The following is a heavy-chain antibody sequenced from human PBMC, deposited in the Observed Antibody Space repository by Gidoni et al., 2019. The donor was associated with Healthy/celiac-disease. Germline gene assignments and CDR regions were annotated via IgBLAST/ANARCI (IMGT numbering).Heavy chain of an antibody. CDR1: GFTFSSYE. CDR3: ARGDSSGYSPRFDY. CDR2: ISSSGSTI. J-gene: IGHJ4*02. D-gene: IGHD3-22*01. V-gene: IGHV3-48*03. Sequence: EVQLVESGGGWVQPGRSLRLSCAASGFTFSSYEMNWVRQAPGKGLEWVSYISSSGSTIYYADSVKGRFTISRDNAKNSLYLQMNSLRAEDTAVYYCARGDSSGYSPRFDYWGQGTLVTVSS.